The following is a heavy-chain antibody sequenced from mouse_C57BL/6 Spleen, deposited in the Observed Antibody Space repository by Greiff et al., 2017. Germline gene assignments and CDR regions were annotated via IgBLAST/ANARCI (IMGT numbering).Heavy chain of an antibody. J-gene: IGHJ3*01. CDR2: IYPGSGST. CDR3: ARENGSSYCWFAY. D-gene: IGHD1-1*01. Sequence: VQLQQSGAELVKPGASVKMSCKASGYTFTSYWITWVKQRPGQGLEWIGDIYPGSGSTNYNEKFKSKATLTVDTSSSTAYMQLSSLTSEDSAVYYCARENGSSYCWFAYWGQGTLVTVSA. V-gene: IGHV1-55*01. CDR1: GYTFTSYW.